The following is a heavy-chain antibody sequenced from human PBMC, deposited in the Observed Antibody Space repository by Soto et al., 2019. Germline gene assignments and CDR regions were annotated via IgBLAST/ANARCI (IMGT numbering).Heavy chain of an antibody. V-gene: IGHV4-4*02. Sequence: SETLSLTCAVSCGSISSSNWWSWVRHPPGKGLEWIGEIYHSGGTNYNPSLKSRGSISVDKCKNEFSLRLSSLTAADTAVSYCARLVISSWYEDYYYGMEVWGQGTMVTVFS. CDR2: IYHSGGT. J-gene: IGHJ6*01. CDR3: ARLVISSWYEDYYYGMEV. CDR1: CGSISSSNW. D-gene: IGHD6-13*01.